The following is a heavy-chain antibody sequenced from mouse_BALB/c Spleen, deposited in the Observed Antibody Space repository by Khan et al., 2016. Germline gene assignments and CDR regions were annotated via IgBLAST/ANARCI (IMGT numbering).Heavy chain of an antibody. Sequence: QVQLKQSGPGLVQPSQNLSITCTVSGFSLSTYGVHWIRQSPGEGLEWLGVIWSGGNTDYNAAFISRLSITKDNSKSQVFFKMNSLQPNDTAIYYCASSGPDWCFDVGGAGTAVAVSS. J-gene: IGHJ1*01. D-gene: IGHD4-1*01. CDR3: ASSGPDWCFDV. V-gene: IGHV2-2*02. CDR1: GFSLSTYG. CDR2: IWSGGNT.